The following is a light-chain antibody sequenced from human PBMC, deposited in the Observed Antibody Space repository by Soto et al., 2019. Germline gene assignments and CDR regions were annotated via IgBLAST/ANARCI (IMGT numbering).Light chain of an antibody. CDR3: QQLNSYRLT. CDR1: QGISSY. CDR2: AAS. Sequence: DIQLTQSPSFLSASVGDRVTITCRASQGISSYLAWYQQKPGKAPKLLIYAASTLQSGDPPRFSGSGSGTDFTRTSSSLQPEDFATYYCQQLNSYRLTFGQGTRLEIK. V-gene: IGKV1-9*01. J-gene: IGKJ5*01.